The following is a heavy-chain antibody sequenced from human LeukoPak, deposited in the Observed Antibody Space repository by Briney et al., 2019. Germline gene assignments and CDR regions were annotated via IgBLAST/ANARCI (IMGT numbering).Heavy chain of an antibody. D-gene: IGHD1-26*01. Sequence: PLGSLRVSCAASGFTFSSYAMSWVRQAPGKGLEWVSAISASGDSTHCADSVRGRFTISRDNSKNTLHLQLKSLRAEDTAVYYCAKALSGSYSILDYWGQGTLVSVSS. V-gene: IGHV3-23*01. J-gene: IGHJ4*02. CDR2: ISASGDST. CDR1: GFTFSSYA. CDR3: AKALSGSYSILDY.